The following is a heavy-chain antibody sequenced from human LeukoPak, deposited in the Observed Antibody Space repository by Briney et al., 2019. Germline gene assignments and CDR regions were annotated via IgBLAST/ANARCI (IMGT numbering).Heavy chain of an antibody. J-gene: IGHJ3*02. CDR2: INAGNGNT. D-gene: IGHD6-19*01. CDR1: GYTFTSYA. CDR3: ARDRAVGWPYDAFDI. Sequence: ASVKVSCKASGYTFTSYAMHWVRQAPGQRLEWMGWINAGNGNTKYSQKFQGRVTITRDTSASTAYMELSSLRPEDTAVYYCARDRAVGWPYDAFDIWGQGTMVTVSS. V-gene: IGHV1-3*01.